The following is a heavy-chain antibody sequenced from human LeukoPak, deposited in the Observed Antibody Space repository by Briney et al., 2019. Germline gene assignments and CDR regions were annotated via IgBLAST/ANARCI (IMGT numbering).Heavy chain of an antibody. J-gene: IGHJ4*02. V-gene: IGHV3-72*01. CDR2: TRNKASSYTT. D-gene: IGHD3-10*01. Sequence: GGSLRLSCAASGFTFSDHYMDWVRQAPGKGLEWVGRTRNKASSYTTEYAASVKGRFTISRDDSRNSLYRQMNSLKTEDTAVYYCARGPYYYGSGPADYWGQGTLVTVSS. CDR3: ARGPYYYGSGPADY. CDR1: GFTFSDHY.